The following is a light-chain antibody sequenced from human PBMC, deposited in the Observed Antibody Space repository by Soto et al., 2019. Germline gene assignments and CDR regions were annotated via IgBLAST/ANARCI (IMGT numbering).Light chain of an antibody. CDR2: DAT. Sequence: EIVLTQSASTLSSSAGDRATLSCRASQSVSSYLAWYQQKPGQAPRLLIYDATNRATGFPARFSGSRYGTDFNLTISSLETEDFAVYYCQQRSNWPITFGQGTRLEIK. J-gene: IGKJ5*01. V-gene: IGKV3-11*01. CDR3: QQRSNWPIT. CDR1: QSVSSY.